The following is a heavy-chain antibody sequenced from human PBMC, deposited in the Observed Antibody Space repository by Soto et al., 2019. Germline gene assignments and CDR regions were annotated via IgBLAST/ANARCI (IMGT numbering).Heavy chain of an antibody. Sequence: QVQLVQSGAEVKKPGASVKVSCKASGYTFTSYYMHWVRQAPGQGLEWMGIINPSGSTSYAQKFQGRLTMTRDTSTSTVSMELSSLRSGDTAVYYCARVYCSGGSCYSIDYWGQGTLVTVSS. J-gene: IGHJ4*02. CDR1: GYTFTSYY. CDR2: INPSGST. V-gene: IGHV1-46*03. D-gene: IGHD2-15*01. CDR3: ARVYCSGGSCYSIDY.